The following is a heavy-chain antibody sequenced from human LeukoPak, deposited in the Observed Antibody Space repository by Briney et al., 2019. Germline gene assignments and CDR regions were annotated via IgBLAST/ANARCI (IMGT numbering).Heavy chain of an antibody. D-gene: IGHD2-2*03. CDR1: GDSISNYY. CDR2: IYYSGST. Sequence: PSETLSLTCTVSGDSISNYYWSWIRQPPGKGLEWIGYIYYSGSTNYNPSLKSRVTISVDTSKKHFSLKLSSVTAADTAVYYCARVHLGYCSSTSCSSYFDYWGQGTLVTVSS. V-gene: IGHV4-59*01. CDR3: ARVHLGYCSSTSCSSYFDY. J-gene: IGHJ4*02.